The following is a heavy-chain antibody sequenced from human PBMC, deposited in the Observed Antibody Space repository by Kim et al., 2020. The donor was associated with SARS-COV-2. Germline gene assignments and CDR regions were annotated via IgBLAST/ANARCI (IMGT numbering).Heavy chain of an antibody. D-gene: IGHD3-10*01. Sequence: GGSLRLSCAASGFIFSRSGMNWVRQAPGKGLEWISLISGNGANTYYADSVKGRLTISRDNSKNTVYLQMNSLRVEDTAVYYCAKRGGNTLFHFDFWGQGTLVTVSS. V-gene: IGHV3-23*01. CDR3: AKRGGNTLFHFDF. CDR2: ISGNGANT. CDR1: GFIFSRSG. J-gene: IGHJ4*02.